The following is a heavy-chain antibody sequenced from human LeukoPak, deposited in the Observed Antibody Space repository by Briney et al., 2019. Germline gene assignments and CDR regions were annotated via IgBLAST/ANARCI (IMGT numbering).Heavy chain of an antibody. D-gene: IGHD5-18*01. J-gene: IGHJ3*02. CDR1: GYTFTSYY. V-gene: IGHV1-46*03. Sequence: GASVKVSCKASGYTFTSYYMHWVRQAPGQGLEWMGIINPSGGSTSYAQKFQGRVTMTRDTSTSTVYMELSSLRSEDTAVYYCAKSADTAMVTSAFDIWGQGTMVTVSS. CDR3: AKSADTAMVTSAFDI. CDR2: INPSGGST.